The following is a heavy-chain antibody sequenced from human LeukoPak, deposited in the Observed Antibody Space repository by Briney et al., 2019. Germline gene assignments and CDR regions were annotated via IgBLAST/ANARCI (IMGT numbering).Heavy chain of an antibody. CDR1: EFIFSGYW. J-gene: IGHJ4*02. V-gene: IGHV3-7*01. CDR3: ARDGFVGAADY. D-gene: IGHD6-13*01. Sequence: GGSLRLSCAASEFIFSGYWMNWVRQAPGKGLEWVANIKQDGSEKQYVDSVRGRFTISRDNAKNSLYLQMNSLRVEDTAVYYCARDGFVGAADYWGQGTLVAVSS. CDR2: IKQDGSEK.